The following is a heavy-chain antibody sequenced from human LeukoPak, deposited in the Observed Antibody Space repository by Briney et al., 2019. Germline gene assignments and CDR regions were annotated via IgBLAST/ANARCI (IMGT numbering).Heavy chain of an antibody. V-gene: IGHV3-30*04. CDR1: GFTFSTYA. CDR2: ISYDGSNK. Sequence: PGGSLRLSCAASGFTFSTYAMHWVRQAPGKGLEWVAVISYDGSNKYYAGSGTGRFTISRDNCKNTLYLQMNSLRAEDTAVYHCARDGTPPHGTGWASMDVWGKGTTVTISS. J-gene: IGHJ6*04. D-gene: IGHD6-25*01. CDR3: ARDGTPPHGTGWASMDV.